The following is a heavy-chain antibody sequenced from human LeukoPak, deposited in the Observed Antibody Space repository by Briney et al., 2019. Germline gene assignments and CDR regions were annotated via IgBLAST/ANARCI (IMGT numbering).Heavy chain of an antibody. D-gene: IGHD3-10*01. CDR3: ARDSVWFGGNYYYYGMDV. Sequence: PGGSLRLSCAASGFTFSSYAMHWVRQAPGKGLEWVAVISYDGSNKYYADSVKGRFTISRDNSKNTLHLQMNSLRAEDTAVYYCARDSVWFGGNYYYYGMDVWGQGTTVTVSS. V-gene: IGHV3-30-3*01. CDR1: GFTFSSYA. J-gene: IGHJ6*02. CDR2: ISYDGSNK.